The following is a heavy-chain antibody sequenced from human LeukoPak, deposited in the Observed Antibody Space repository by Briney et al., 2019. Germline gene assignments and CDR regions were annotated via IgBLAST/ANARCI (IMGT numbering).Heavy chain of an antibody. CDR2: IRYSGST. CDR3: ATSDTVSTYNWFDP. D-gene: IGHD5/OR15-5a*01. J-gene: IGHJ5*02. V-gene: IGHV4-39*01. CDR1: GGSISSNTYF. Sequence: SETLYLTCNVSGGSISSNTYFWGWIRRPPAKGLEWIGSIRYSGSTYYNPSLKSRVTISVDTSKNQFSLNLSSLTAADTAVYYCATSDTVSTYNWFDPWGQGTLVTVS.